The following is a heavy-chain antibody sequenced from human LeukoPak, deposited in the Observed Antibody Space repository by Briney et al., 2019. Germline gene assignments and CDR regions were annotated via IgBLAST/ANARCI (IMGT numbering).Heavy chain of an antibody. V-gene: IGHV4-38-2*02. CDR1: GYSISSGYY. CDR3: AGPYSYGTLPN. Sequence: PSETLSLTCTVSGYSISSGYYWGWIRQPPGKGLEWIGSIYHSGSTNYNPSLKSRVTISVDTSKNQFSLKLSSVTAADTAVYYCAGPYSYGTLPNWGQGTLVTVSS. CDR2: IYHSGST. J-gene: IGHJ4*02. D-gene: IGHD5-18*01.